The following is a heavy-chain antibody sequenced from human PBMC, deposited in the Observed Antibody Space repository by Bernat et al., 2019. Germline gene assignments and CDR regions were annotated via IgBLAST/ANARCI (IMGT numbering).Heavy chain of an antibody. V-gene: IGHV3-23*01. Sequence: EVQLLESGGGLVQPGGSLRLSCAASGFTFSSYAMSWVRQAPGKGLEWVSAISGSGGSTYYADSVKGRFTISRDNSKNTLYLQMNSLRAEDTAVYYCAKLEERLVLLWFGELHYWGQGTLVTVSS. J-gene: IGHJ4*02. CDR3: AKLEERLVLLWFGELHY. D-gene: IGHD3-10*01. CDR2: ISGSGGST. CDR1: GFTFSSYA.